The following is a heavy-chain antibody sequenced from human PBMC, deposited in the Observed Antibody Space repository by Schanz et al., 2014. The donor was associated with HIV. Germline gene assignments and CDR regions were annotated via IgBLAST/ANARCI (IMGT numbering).Heavy chain of an antibody. Sequence: EVQLLESGGDLAQPGDSLRLSCVASGFVFRDFAMAWVRQAPGKGLEWVSAVTNSGSYVNYADSVKGRFTISRDNSKNTLYLQMNSLRAEDTAVYYCARDWRPNYDFWSGSIGVIGMNVWGQGTTVTVSS. V-gene: IGHV3-21*02. D-gene: IGHD3-3*01. CDR2: VTNSGSYV. J-gene: IGHJ6*02. CDR1: GFVFRDFA. CDR3: ARDWRPNYDFWSGSIGVIGMNV.